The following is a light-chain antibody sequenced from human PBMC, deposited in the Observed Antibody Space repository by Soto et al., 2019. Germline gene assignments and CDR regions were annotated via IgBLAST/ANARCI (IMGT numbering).Light chain of an antibody. V-gene: IGKV3-20*01. Sequence: VMPQSPATLSVSPGERATLSCRASQSVSSSYLAWYQQKPGQAPRLLIYDASNRATGIPARFSGSGSGTDFTLTITSLEPEDFTVYYCQQYGSSSITVGQGTRLEIK. CDR2: DAS. CDR3: QQYGSSSIT. J-gene: IGKJ5*01. CDR1: QSVSSSY.